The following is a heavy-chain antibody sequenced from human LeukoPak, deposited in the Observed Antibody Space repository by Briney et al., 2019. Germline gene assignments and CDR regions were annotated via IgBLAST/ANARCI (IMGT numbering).Heavy chain of an antibody. CDR2: ISWNSGSI. D-gene: IGHD5-24*01. V-gene: IGHV3-9*01. CDR3: AKDLGPGSMATSPGFDY. CDR1: RFTFDDYA. Sequence: PGGSLRLSCAASRFTFDDYAMHWVRQAPGKGLEWVSGISWNSGSIGYADSVKGRFTISRDNAKTSLYLQMNSLRAEDTALYYCAKDLGPGSMATSPGFDYWGQGTLVTVSS. J-gene: IGHJ4*02.